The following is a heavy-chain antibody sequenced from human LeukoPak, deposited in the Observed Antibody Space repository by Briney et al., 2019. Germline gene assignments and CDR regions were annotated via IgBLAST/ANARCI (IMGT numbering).Heavy chain of an antibody. V-gene: IGHV4-30-4*07. CDR2: IYYSGSS. D-gene: IGHD6-6*01. CDR1: SDSISSSIYS. Sequence: SETLSLTCAVSSDSISSSIYSWSWIRQPPGKGLEWIGYIYYSGSSYYNPSLKSRFTISVDTSKNQFSLKLSSVTAADTAVYYCARERGAARPSHYYYYYYMDVWGKGTTVTVSS. CDR3: ARERGAARPSHYYYYYYMDV. J-gene: IGHJ6*03.